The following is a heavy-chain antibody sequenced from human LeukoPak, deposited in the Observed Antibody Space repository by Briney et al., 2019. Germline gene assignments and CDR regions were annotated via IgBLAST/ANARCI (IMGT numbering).Heavy chain of an antibody. CDR1: GFTFTSNY. D-gene: IGHD3-10*01. J-gene: IGHJ6*02. CDR3: TIGGVIWRMDV. V-gene: IGHV3-66*01. Sequence: GGSQRLSCEVSGFTFTSNYMSWVRQAPGKGLEWVSVVYPGGFTDHADSVKGRFTISRDTSKNTVYFHMNNWRAEDTAVYYCTIGGVIWRMDVWGQGTTVAVSS. CDR2: VYPGGFT.